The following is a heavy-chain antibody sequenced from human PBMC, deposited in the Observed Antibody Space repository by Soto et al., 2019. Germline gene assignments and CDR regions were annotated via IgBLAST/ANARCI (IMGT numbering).Heavy chain of an antibody. Sequence: EVQLVESGGGLVQPGGSLRLSCAASGFTFSSYSMNWVRQAPGKGLEWVSYISSSSSTIYYADSVKGRFTISRDNAKNSLYLQMNSLRDEDTAVYYCASGGYYDSSGYKYFQHWGQGTLVTVSS. J-gene: IGHJ1*01. CDR2: ISSSSSTI. D-gene: IGHD3-22*01. CDR3: ASGGYYDSSGYKYFQH. V-gene: IGHV3-48*02. CDR1: GFTFSSYS.